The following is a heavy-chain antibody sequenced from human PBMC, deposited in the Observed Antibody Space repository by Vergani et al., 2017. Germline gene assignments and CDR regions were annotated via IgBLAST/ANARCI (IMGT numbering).Heavy chain of an antibody. V-gene: IGHV4-30-4*01. D-gene: IGHD1-26*01. CDR3: ARYSGGDSEYFQH. CDR2: IYYSGFT. Sequence: QVQLQESGPGLVKPSQILSLTCTVSGGSISSDNYYWSWIRQPPGKGLEWIGYIYYSGFTYYNPSLKSRVSISVDTSKNQFSLKLSSVTAADTAVYYCARYSGGDSEYFQHWGQGTLVTVSS. J-gene: IGHJ1*01. CDR1: GGSISSDNYY.